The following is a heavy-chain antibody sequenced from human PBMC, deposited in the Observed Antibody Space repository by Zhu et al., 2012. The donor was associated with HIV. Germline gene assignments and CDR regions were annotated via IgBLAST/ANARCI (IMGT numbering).Heavy chain of an antibody. Sequence: QVQLQESGPGLVKPSETLSLICTVSGGSISSSSYYWGWIRQPPGKGLEWIANIYYSGNTYCNPSLKSRVTISVDTSKNQFSLELTSVTAADTAIYYCARVASGRFNWFDPWGQGILVTVSS. V-gene: IGHV4-39*01. J-gene: IGHJ5*02. D-gene: IGHD2-15*01. CDR3: ARVASGRFNWFDP. CDR1: GGSISSSSYY. CDR2: IYYSGNT.